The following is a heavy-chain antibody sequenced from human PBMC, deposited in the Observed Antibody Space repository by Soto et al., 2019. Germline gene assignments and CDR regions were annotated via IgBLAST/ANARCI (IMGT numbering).Heavy chain of an antibody. D-gene: IGHD2-21*02. Sequence: LRLSCAASGFTFSGYAMSWVRQAPGKGLEWVSVIHGGGNSAYYADSVKGRFTISRDNSKNTLYLQMSSLRGEDTAVYYCAKNRGRVTTPWNFAYWGQGTLVTVSS. CDR1: GFTFSGYA. J-gene: IGHJ4*02. V-gene: IGHV3-23*01. CDR3: AKNRGRVTTPWNFAY. CDR2: IHGGGNSA.